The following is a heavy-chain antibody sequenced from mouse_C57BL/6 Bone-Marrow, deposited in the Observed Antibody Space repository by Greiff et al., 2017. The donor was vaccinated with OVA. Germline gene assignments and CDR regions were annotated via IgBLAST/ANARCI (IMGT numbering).Heavy chain of an antibody. CDR1: GYTFTDYY. D-gene: IGHD4-1*01. V-gene: IGHV1-19*01. Sequence: VQLQQSGPVLVKPGASVKMSCKASGYTFTDYYMNWVKQSHGKSLEWIGVINPYNGGTSYNQKFKGKATLTVDKSSSTAYMELNSLTSEDSAVYYCAVSSWDAMDYWGQGTSVTVSS. CDR3: AVSSWDAMDY. J-gene: IGHJ4*01. CDR2: INPYNGGT.